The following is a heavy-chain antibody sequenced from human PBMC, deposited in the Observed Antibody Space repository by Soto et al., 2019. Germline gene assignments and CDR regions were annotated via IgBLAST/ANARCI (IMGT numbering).Heavy chain of an antibody. CDR3: ARGSDSSGWFDP. J-gene: IGHJ5*02. CDR2: INAGNGNT. CDR1: GYTFTSYA. D-gene: IGHD3-22*01. V-gene: IGHV1-3*01. Sequence: QVQLVQSGAEVKKPGASVKVSCKASGYTFTSYAMHWVRQAPGQRLEWMGWINAGNGNTKYSQKFQGRVTITRDTSASTAYMELSSLRSEDTAVYYCARGSDSSGWFDPWGQGTLVTVSS.